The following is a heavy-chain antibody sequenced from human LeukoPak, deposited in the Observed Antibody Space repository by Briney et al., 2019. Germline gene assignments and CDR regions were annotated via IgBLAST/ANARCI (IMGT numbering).Heavy chain of an antibody. D-gene: IGHD5-18*01. J-gene: IGHJ4*02. Sequence: SQTLSLTYTVYGRSISSGSYYWSWIRQPAGKGLQWIGRIYTSGSTNYNPSLKSRVTISVDTSKNQFSLKLSSVTAADTAVYYCAREDVDTAMVLDYWGQGTLVTVSS. CDR1: GRSISSGSYY. CDR2: IYTSGST. CDR3: AREDVDTAMVLDY. V-gene: IGHV4-61*02.